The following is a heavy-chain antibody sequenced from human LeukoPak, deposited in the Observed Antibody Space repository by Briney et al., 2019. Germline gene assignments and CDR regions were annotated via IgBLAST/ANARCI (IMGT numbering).Heavy chain of an antibody. CDR2: IYTGDSDT. D-gene: IGHD3-10*01. Sequence: GEALKISCKGSGYSFTNYWIGWGRQMPGKGLEWMASIYTGDSDTRYSPSFQGQVTISAHRSISTAYLQWSSLKASDTAIYSRARVRYYDSGRYVDYWGQGTLVTVSS. CDR1: GYSFTNYW. J-gene: IGHJ4*02. V-gene: IGHV5-51*01. CDR3: ARVRYYDSGRYVDY.